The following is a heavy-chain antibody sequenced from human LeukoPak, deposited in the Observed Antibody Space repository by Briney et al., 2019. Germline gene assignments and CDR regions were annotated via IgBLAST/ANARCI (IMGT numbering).Heavy chain of an antibody. CDR2: IYYSGST. V-gene: IGHV4-30-4*01. CDR3: AREGDGYNYFDY. Sequence: PSQTLSLTCTVSGGSISSGDYYWSWIRQPPGKGLEWIGYIYYSGSTYYNPSLKSRVTISVDTSKNQFSLKLSSVTAAGTAVYYCAREGDGYNYFDYWGQGTLVTVSS. J-gene: IGHJ4*02. D-gene: IGHD5-24*01. CDR1: GGSISSGDYY.